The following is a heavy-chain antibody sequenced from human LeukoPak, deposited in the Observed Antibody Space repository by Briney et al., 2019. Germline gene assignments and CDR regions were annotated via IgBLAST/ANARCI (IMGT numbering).Heavy chain of an antibody. D-gene: IGHD2-2*01. CDR3: ANVLGYCSSTSCYDWFDP. CDR1: GGTFSSYA. Sequence: GASVKVSCKASGGTFSSYAISWLRQAPGQGLEWMGGIIPIFGTANYAQKFQGRVTITADESTSTAYMELSSLRSEDTAVYYCANVLGYCSSTSCYDWFDPWGQGTLVTVSS. CDR2: IIPIFGTA. V-gene: IGHV1-69*13. J-gene: IGHJ5*02.